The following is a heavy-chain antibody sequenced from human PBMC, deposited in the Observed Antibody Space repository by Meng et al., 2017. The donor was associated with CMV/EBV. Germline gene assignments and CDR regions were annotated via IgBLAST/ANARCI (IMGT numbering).Heavy chain of an antibody. J-gene: IGHJ6*02. Sequence: GESLKISWAASGFTFSSESMNWVRQAPGKGLEWVSYMSSSSSTIYYADSVKGRFTISRDNAQNSLYLQMNSLRAEDTAVYYCARDGGAYYYDSSGYFSGLAVWGQGTTVTVSS. CDR2: MSSSSSTI. D-gene: IGHD3-22*01. CDR3: ARDGGAYYYDSSGYFSGLAV. CDR1: GFTFSSES. V-gene: IGHV3-48*04.